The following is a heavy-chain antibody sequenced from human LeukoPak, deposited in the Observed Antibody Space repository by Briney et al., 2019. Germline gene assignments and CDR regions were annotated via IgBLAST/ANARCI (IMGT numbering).Heavy chain of an antibody. J-gene: IGHJ4*02. Sequence: SETLSLTCTVSGGSISSSSYYWGWIRQPPGKGLEWIGSIYYSGSTYYNPSLKSRVTISVDTSKNQFSLKLSSVTAADTAVYYCARRGAAAVYFDYWGQGTLVTVSS. D-gene: IGHD6-13*01. CDR1: GGSISSSSYY. CDR2: IYYSGST. V-gene: IGHV4-39*07. CDR3: ARRGAAAVYFDY.